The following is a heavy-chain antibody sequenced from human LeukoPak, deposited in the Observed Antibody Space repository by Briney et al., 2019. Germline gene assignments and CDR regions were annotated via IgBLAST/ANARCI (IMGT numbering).Heavy chain of an antibody. CDR3: ARDSGTMIVRNFDY. D-gene: IGHD3-22*01. Sequence: GGSLRLSRAASGFTFSSYGMHWVRQAPGKGLEWVAVIWYDGSNKYYADSVKGRFTISRDNSKNTLYLQMNSLRAEDTAVYYCARDSGTMIVRNFDYWGQGTLVTVSS. J-gene: IGHJ4*02. CDR2: IWYDGSNK. V-gene: IGHV3-33*01. CDR1: GFTFSSYG.